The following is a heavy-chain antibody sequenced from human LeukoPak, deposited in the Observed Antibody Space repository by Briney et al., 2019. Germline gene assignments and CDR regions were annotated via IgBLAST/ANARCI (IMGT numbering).Heavy chain of an antibody. J-gene: IGHJ4*02. D-gene: IGHD2-15*01. Sequence: ASVKVSCKASGYTFTDYYIHWVRQAPGQGLEWMGWISAYNGNTNYAQKLQGRVTMTTDTSTSTAYMELRSLRSDDTAVYYCARYCSGGSCAPSFDYWGQGTLVTVSS. CDR1: GYTFTDYY. CDR3: ARYCSGGSCAPSFDY. V-gene: IGHV1-18*04. CDR2: ISAYNGNT.